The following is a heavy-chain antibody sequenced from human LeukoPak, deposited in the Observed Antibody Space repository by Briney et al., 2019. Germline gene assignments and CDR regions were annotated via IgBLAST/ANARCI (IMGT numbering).Heavy chain of an antibody. Sequence: ASVKVSCKASGYTFTSYDINWVRQATGQGLEWMGWMNPNSGNTGYAQKFQGRVTMTRNTSISTAYMELSSLRSGDTAVYYCARGLRYGGYVSPRGGLDPWRQGTRVSVCS. V-gene: IGHV1-8*01. CDR2: MNPNSGNT. J-gene: IGHJ5*02. CDR3: ARGLRYGGYVSPRGGLDP. CDR1: GYTFTSYD. D-gene: IGHD4-17*01.